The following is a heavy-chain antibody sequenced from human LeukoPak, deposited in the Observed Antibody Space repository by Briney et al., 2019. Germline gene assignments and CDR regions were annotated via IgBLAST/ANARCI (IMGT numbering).Heavy chain of an antibody. V-gene: IGHV3-21*01. J-gene: IGHJ4*02. D-gene: IGHD6-19*01. CDR2: ISGSSSYL. CDR1: GFTLSNYN. Sequence: GGSLRLSCAASGFTLSNYNMNWVHQAPGKGLEWVSSISGSSSYLFFADSVKGRFTISRDNTKNSLYLQMNSLRVDDTAVYYCARDAVTGYSSGWYKPFPFDYWGQGSLVTVSS. CDR3: ARDAVTGYSSGWYKPFPFDY.